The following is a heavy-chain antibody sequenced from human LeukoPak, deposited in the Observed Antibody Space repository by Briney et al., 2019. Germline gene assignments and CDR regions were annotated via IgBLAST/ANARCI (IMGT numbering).Heavy chain of an antibody. CDR1: GFTFSDHH. D-gene: IGHD3-22*01. J-gene: IGHJ3*02. CDR2: LRNRGKGYTT. Sequence: GGSLTLSYAPSGFTFSDHHMDGFRDAPGEGLEWVGRLRNRGKGYTTHYAPSVKDRFTISRDDSRNSSYLQMNRAKTEDAAVYFCARVGDYYDNRGYSTDVFDIWGQGTMVTVSS. V-gene: IGHV3-72*01. CDR3: ARVGDYYDNRGYSTDVFDI.